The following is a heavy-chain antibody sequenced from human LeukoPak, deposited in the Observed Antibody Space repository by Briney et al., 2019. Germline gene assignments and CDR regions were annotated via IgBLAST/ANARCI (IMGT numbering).Heavy chain of an antibody. CDR3: AREIDTAYYDFWSGYYRGYSDY. CDR2: INSDGSST. Sequence: PGGSLRLSCAASGFTFSSYWMHWVRQAPGKGLVWVSRINSDGSSTSYADSVKGRFTISRDNAKNTLYLQMNSLRAEDTAVYYCAREIDTAYYDFWSGYYRGYSDYWGQGTLVTVSS. V-gene: IGHV3-74*01. J-gene: IGHJ4*02. CDR1: GFTFSSYW. D-gene: IGHD3-3*01.